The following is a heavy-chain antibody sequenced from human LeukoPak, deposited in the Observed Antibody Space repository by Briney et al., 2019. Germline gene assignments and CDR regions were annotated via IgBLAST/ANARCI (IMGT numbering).Heavy chain of an antibody. CDR3: ATLDNTSPA. J-gene: IGHJ4*02. Sequence: PGGSLRLSCAASGFTFDDYAMHWVRQAPGKGLEWVSGINWNSGSIGYADSVKGRFTISRDNANNSLYLQMNRLRAEDTALYYCATLDNTSPAWGQGILVTVSS. V-gene: IGHV3-9*01. CDR2: INWNSGSI. D-gene: IGHD2-2*01. CDR1: GFTFDDYA.